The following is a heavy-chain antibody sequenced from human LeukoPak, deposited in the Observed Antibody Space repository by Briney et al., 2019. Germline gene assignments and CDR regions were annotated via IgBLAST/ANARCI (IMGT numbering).Heavy chain of an antibody. D-gene: IGHD2-2*01. CDR3: ARVGCSSTSCHLYGMDV. V-gene: IGHV1-8*01. CDR2: MNPNSGNT. CDR1: GYTFTSYD. J-gene: IGHJ6*02. Sequence: GASVTVSCKASGYTFTSYDINWVRQATGQGLEWMGWMNPNSGNTGYAQKFQGRVTMTRNTSISTAYMELSSLRSEDTAVYYCARVGCSSTSCHLYGMDVWGQGTTVTVSS.